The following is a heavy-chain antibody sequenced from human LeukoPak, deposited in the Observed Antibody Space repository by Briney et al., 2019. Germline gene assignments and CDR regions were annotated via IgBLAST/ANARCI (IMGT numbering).Heavy chain of an antibody. CDR3: AKARRPPPARSDY. J-gene: IGHJ4*02. V-gene: IGHV3-30*02. CDR1: GFTFSSYG. CDR2: IRYDGSNK. Sequence: GGSLRLSCAASGFTFSSYGMHWVRQAPGKGLEWVAFIRYDGSNKYYADSVKGRFTISRDNSKNTLYLQMNSLRAEDTAVYYCAKARRPPPARSDYWGQGTLVTVSS.